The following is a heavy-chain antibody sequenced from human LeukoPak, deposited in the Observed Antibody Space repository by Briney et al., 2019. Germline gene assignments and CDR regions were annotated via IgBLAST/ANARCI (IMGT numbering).Heavy chain of an antibody. J-gene: IGHJ4*02. Sequence: GGSLRLSRAASGFTFSTYEMNWVRQAPGKGLEWVSYISSTGGTIYYGDSVKGRFTISRDNAKKSLYLQMNSLRAEDTAVYYCARVDSYGFLLDYWGQGTLVTVSS. V-gene: IGHV3-48*03. D-gene: IGHD5-18*01. CDR1: GFTFSTYE. CDR2: ISSTGGTI. CDR3: ARVDSYGFLLDY.